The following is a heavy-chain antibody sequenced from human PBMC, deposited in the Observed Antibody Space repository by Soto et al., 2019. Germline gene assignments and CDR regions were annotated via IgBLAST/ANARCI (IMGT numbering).Heavy chain of an antibody. V-gene: IGHV3-13*01. J-gene: IGHJ6*02. CDR2: IGTAGDT. CDR3: ARGGAQWHYYYYGMDV. CDR1: GFTFSSYD. D-gene: IGHD6-19*01. Sequence: GGSLRLSCAASGFTFSSYDMHWVRQATGKGLEWVSAIGTAGDTYYPGSVKGRFTISRENAKNSLYLQMNSLRAGDTAVYYCARGGAQWHYYYYGMDVWGQGTTVTVSS.